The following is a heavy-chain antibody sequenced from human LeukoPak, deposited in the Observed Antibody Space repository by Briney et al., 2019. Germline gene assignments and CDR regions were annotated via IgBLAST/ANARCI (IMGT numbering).Heavy chain of an antibody. CDR1: GGTFSSYA. CDR3: ARSWGSGYAFDI. CDR2: IIPIFGTA. J-gene: IGHJ3*02. Sequence: SVKVSCKASGGTFSSYAISWVRQAPGQGLEWMGGIIPIFGTANYAQKFQGRVTTTTDESTSTAYMELSSLRSEDTAVYYCARSWGSGYAFDIWGQGTMVTVSS. V-gene: IGHV1-69*05. D-gene: IGHD7-27*01.